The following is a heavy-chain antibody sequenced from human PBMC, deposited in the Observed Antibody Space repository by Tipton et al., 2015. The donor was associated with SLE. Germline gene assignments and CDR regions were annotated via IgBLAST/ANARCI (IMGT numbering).Heavy chain of an antibody. Sequence: LRLSCTVSGGSISSSSYYWGWIRQPPGKGLEWIGSIFYSGSSYYNPSLKSRVTIYVDTSKNQFSLKLSSVTAADTAVYYCARRGVGATYYFDYWGQGTLVTVSS. D-gene: IGHD1-26*01. CDR2: IFYSGSS. CDR3: ARRGVGATYYFDY. CDR1: GGSISSSSYY. V-gene: IGHV4-39*01. J-gene: IGHJ4*02.